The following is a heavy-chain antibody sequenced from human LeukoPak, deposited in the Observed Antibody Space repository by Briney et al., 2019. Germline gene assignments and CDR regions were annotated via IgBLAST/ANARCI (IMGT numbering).Heavy chain of an antibody. Sequence: SETLSLTCTVSGGSISSSSYYWGWIRQPPGKGLEWIGSIYYSGSTYYNPSLKSRVTISVDTSKNQYSLKLSSVTAADTAVYYCARREDTAMVLDYWGQGTLVTVSS. CDR3: ARREDTAMVLDY. V-gene: IGHV4-39*01. CDR2: IYYSGST. CDR1: GGSISSSSYY. J-gene: IGHJ4*02. D-gene: IGHD5-18*01.